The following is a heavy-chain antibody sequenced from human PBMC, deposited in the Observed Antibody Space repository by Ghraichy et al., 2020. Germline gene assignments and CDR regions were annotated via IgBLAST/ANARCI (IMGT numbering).Heavy chain of an antibody. V-gene: IGHV6-1*01. J-gene: IGHJ4*02. CDR1: GDSVSSNSAA. CDR2: TYDRSKWYN. Sequence: SETLSLTCAISGDSVSSNSAAWNWIRQSPSRGLEWLGRTYDRSKWYNDYALSVKSRITINPDTSKNQFSLQLNSVTPEDTAVYYCARGAGDPHRFDYWGQGTLVTVSS. CDR3: ARGAGDPHRFDY. D-gene: IGHD7-27*01.